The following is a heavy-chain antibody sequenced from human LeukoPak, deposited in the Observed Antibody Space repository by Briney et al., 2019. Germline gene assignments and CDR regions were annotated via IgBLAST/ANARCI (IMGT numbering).Heavy chain of an antibody. J-gene: IGHJ4*02. V-gene: IGHV3-23*01. CDR1: GFTFSTST. CDR3: ARGSWDLGTFDD. Sequence: GGSLRLSCAASGFTFSTSTMSWVRQAPGRGLEWVSAISGTGSPTYYADSVKGRFTISRDNSKNALYLQMNGLRAEDTAVYYCARGSWDLGTFDDWGQGTLVTVSS. CDR2: ISGTGSPT. D-gene: IGHD7-27*01.